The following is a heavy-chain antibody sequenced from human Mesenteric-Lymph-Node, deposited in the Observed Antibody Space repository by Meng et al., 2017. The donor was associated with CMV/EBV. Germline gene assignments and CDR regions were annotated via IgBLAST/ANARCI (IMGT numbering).Heavy chain of an antibody. CDR3: ARGRYTSVEAGLDY. CDR1: GASFSDYY. CDR2: VNYIGST. D-gene: IGHD6-19*01. J-gene: IGHJ4*02. V-gene: IGHV4-34*01. Sequence: AYGASFSDYYWSWIRQSPGKGLEWIGEVNYIGSTKYNPSLKSRVTMSVDTSKNHFSLEVNPVTAADTAVYYCARGRYTSVEAGLDYWGQGTLVTVSS.